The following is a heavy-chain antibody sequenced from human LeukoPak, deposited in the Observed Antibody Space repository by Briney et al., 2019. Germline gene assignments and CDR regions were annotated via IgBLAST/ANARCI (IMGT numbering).Heavy chain of an antibody. Sequence: PGGSLRLSCAASGFTFSSHALTWVRQAPGKGLEWVSYISSGSSYTHYADSVKGRFTISRDNAKNSLYLQMNSLTAEDTAVYYCARERGVRDWGQGTLVTVSS. CDR1: GFTFSSHA. J-gene: IGHJ4*02. CDR3: ARERGVRD. CDR2: ISSGSSYT. V-gene: IGHV3-21*05. D-gene: IGHD3-10*01.